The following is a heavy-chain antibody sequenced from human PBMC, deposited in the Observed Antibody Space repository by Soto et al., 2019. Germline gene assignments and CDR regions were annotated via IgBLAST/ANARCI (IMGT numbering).Heavy chain of an antibody. CDR2: ISGSGGST. CDR3: AKDTFPYYYGSPRPYYFDY. CDR1: GFTFSSYA. Sequence: GGSLRLSCAASGFTFSSYAMSWVRQAPGKGLEWVSAISGSGGSTYYADSVKGRFTISRDNSKNTLYLQMNSLRAEDTAVYYCAKDTFPYYYGSPRPYYFDYWGQGTLVTVSS. J-gene: IGHJ4*02. V-gene: IGHV3-23*01. D-gene: IGHD3-10*01.